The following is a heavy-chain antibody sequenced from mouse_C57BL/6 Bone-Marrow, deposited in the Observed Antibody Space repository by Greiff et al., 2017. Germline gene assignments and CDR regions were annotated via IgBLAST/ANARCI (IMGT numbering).Heavy chain of an antibody. CDR2: IDPEDGDT. D-gene: IGHD1-1*01. J-gene: IGHJ1*03. Sequence: VQLQQSGAELVRPGASVKLSCTASGFNIKDYYMHWVKQRPEQGLEWIGRIDPEDGDTEYAPQFQGKATMTADTSSNTAYLQLSSLTSEDTAVYYCTRGYYGSSYAWYFDVWGTGTTVTVSS. CDR1: GFNIKDYY. V-gene: IGHV14-1*01. CDR3: TRGYYGSSYAWYFDV.